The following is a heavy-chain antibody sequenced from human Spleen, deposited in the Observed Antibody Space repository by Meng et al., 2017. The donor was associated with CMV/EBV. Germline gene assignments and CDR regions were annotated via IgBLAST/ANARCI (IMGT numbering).Heavy chain of an antibody. CDR1: GFTFSGYA. CDR2: ISGSGGST. V-gene: IGHV3-23*01. D-gene: IGHD1-7*01. J-gene: IGHJ5*02. CDR3: AREALRTFDP. Sequence: LSCAASGFTFSGYAMSWVRQAPGKGLEWVSAISGSGGSTYYADSVKGRFTISRDNAENSLYLLMNNLRAEDTAVYYCAREALRTFDPWGQGTLVTVSS.